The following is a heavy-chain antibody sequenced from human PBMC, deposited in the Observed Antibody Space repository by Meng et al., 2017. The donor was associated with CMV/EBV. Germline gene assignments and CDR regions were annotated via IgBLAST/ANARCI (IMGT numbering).Heavy chain of an antibody. V-gene: IGHV3-33*01. D-gene: IGHD3-22*01. Sequence: FSSYGMHWVRQAPGKGLEWLAVIWYDGSNKYYADSVEGRFTISRDNSKNTLYLQMNSLRAEDTAVYYCARDKYYYDSSGYYFYWYFDLWGRGTLVTVSS. J-gene: IGHJ2*01. CDR2: IWYDGSNK. CDR3: ARDKYYYDSSGYYFYWYFDL. CDR1: FSSYG.